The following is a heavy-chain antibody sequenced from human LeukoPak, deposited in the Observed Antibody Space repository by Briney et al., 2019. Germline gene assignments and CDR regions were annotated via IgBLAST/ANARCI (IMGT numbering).Heavy chain of an antibody. CDR3: AREVAYYYGSGSFHHYGMDV. D-gene: IGHD3-10*01. V-gene: IGHV3-30*04. CDR2: ISYDGSNK. Sequence: PGRSLRLSCAASGFTFSSYAMHWVRQAPGKGLEWVAVISYDGSNKYYADSVKGRFTISRDNSKNTLYLQMNSLRAEDTAVYYCAREVAYYYGSGSFHHYGMDVWGKGTTVTVSS. J-gene: IGHJ6*04. CDR1: GFTFSSYA.